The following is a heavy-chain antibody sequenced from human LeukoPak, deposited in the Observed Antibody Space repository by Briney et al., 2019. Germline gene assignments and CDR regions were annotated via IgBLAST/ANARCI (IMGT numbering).Heavy chain of an antibody. CDR3: VGDSTSWTSWFDP. V-gene: IGHV4-4*02. Sequence: SGTLSLTCAVSGGSISSSNWWSWVRQPPDKGLEWIGSISYSGSTYYNPSLKSRVTISIDTSKNQFSLKLRSVTAADTAVYYCVGDSTSWTSWFDPWGQGTLVTVSS. D-gene: IGHD6-13*01. J-gene: IGHJ5*02. CDR2: ISYSGST. CDR1: GGSISSSNW.